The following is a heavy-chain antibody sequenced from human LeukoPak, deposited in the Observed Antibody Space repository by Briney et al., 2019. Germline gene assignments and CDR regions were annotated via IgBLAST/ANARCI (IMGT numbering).Heavy chain of an antibody. J-gene: IGHJ4*02. D-gene: IGHD2-15*01. CDR1: KFTFDYHA. CDR2: IKQDGSEK. V-gene: IGHV3-7*01. CDR3: ASSSV. Sequence: GGSLTLSCAASKFTFDYHAMRWVRQTPGKGLEWVANIKQDGSEKYYVDSVKGRFTISRDNAKNSLYLQMNSLRAEDTAVYYCASSSVWGQGTLVTVSS.